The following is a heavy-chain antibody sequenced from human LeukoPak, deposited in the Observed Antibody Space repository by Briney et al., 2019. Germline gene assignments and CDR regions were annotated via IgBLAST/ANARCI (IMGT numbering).Heavy chain of an antibody. CDR2: IISIFGTA. D-gene: IGHD5-12*01. V-gene: IGHV1-69*06. Sequence: ASVKVSCKASGGTFSSYGMSWVRQAPGQGREWMGGIISIFGTANYAQKFRGRVTITADKYTSKAYMELRSLRSDDTAVYYCARRSRYEDYWGQGTLVTVSS. CDR1: GGTFSSYG. CDR3: ARRSRYEDY. J-gene: IGHJ4*02.